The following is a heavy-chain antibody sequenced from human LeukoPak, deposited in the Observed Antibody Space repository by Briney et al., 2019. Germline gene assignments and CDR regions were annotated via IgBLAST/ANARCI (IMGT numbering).Heavy chain of an antibody. Sequence: GGSLRLSCATSGFSFSSYAMSWVRQAPGKGLEWVSAMSSSDDGRYYAASVKGRFTISRDNSKSTLYLQMNSLRAEDTAVYYCVSSPGFWYFDLWGRGTLVTVSS. CDR1: GFSFSSYA. CDR2: MSSSDDGR. V-gene: IGHV3-23*01. D-gene: IGHD1-14*01. J-gene: IGHJ2*01. CDR3: VSSPGFWYFDL.